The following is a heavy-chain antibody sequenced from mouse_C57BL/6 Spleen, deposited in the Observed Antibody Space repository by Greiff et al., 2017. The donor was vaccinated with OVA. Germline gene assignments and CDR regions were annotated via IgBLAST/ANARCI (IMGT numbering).Heavy chain of an antibody. V-gene: IGHV1-66*01. CDR3: ARHSCTTVVERYYFDD. Sequence: QVQLQQSGPELVKPGASVKISCKASGYSFTSYYIHWVKQRPGQGLEWIGCIYPGSGNTKYNEKFKGKATLTADTSSSTAYMQLSSLTSEDSAVYYCARHSCTTVVERYYFDDWGQGTTLTVSS. J-gene: IGHJ2*01. CDR2: IYPGSGNT. D-gene: IGHD1-1*01. CDR1: GYSFTSYY.